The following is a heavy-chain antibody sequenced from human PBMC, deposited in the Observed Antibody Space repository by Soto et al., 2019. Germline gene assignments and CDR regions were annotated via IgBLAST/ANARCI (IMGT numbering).Heavy chain of an antibody. CDR2: IYHSGST. Sequence: SETRSLTCSVSGGSSSISNLWSLVRPPPGKGLEWIGEIYHSGSTNYNPSLKSRVTISVDKSKNQFSLKLSSVTAADTAVYYCARDLGDLLTGYYGMDVWGQGTTVTVSS. J-gene: IGHJ6*02. D-gene: IGHD3-9*01. V-gene: IGHV4-4*02. CDR1: GGSSSISNL. CDR3: ARDLGDLLTGYYGMDV.